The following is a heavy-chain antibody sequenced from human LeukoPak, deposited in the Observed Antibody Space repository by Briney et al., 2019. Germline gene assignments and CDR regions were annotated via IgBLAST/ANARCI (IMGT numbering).Heavy chain of an antibody. J-gene: IGHJ3*02. CDR1: VDSGSINTAG. CDR3: ARDQGGGSKGRAFDT. D-gene: IGHD3-16*01. V-gene: IGHV6-1*01. Sequence: SHTLSLTCAISVDSGSINTAGWSWSRQSPSRGLEWLGRTYDKSNWGNHYAVFVKSPITIAPDTTKNHFSLQLNSVTPDDTAVYYCARDQGGGSKGRAFDTWGAGKLVTVSS. CDR2: TYDKSNWGN.